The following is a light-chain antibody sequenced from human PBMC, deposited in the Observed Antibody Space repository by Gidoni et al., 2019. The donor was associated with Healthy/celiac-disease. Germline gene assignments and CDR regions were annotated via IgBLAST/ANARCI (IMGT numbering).Light chain of an antibody. CDR2: QDS. CDR3: QAWDSSTDPVV. J-gene: IGLJ2*01. Sequence: SYELTQPPSVSVSPGQTASITCSGDKLGDKYACWYQHKPGQSPVLVIYQDSQRPAGIPERFSGSNSGNTATLTISGTRAMDEADYYCQAWDSSTDPVVFGGGTKLTVL. V-gene: IGLV3-1*01. CDR1: KLGDKY.